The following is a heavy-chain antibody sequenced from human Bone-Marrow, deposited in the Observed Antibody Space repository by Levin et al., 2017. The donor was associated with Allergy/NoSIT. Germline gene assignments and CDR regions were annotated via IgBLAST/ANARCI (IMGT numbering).Heavy chain of an antibody. Sequence: TASETLSLTCTVSGDSISSGDHFWSWIRQSPGKGLEWIGYIYYSGSTDYNPSLKSRVTISIDTSKNQFSLKLSSVTAADTAVYYCARDHREGANYFAYWGQGTRVTVSS. V-gene: IGHV4-30-4*01. J-gene: IGHJ4*02. CDR2: IYYSGST. D-gene: IGHD1-26*01. CDR3: ARDHREGANYFAY. CDR1: GDSISSGDHF.